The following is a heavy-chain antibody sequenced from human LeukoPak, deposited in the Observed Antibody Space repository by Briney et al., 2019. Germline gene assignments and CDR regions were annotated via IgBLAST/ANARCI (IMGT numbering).Heavy chain of an antibody. Sequence: GGSLRLSCAPSGLTFSSYAMSWVRQAPGKGLEWVSGISGSGDTTYYADSVKGRFAISRDNSKNTLYLQMNSLRAEDTAVYYCAKDPFYDYDTSGYENYFDYWGQGTLVTVSS. CDR3: AKDPFYDYDTSGYENYFDY. V-gene: IGHV3-23*01. CDR1: GLTFSSYA. J-gene: IGHJ4*02. D-gene: IGHD3-22*01. CDR2: ISGSGDTT.